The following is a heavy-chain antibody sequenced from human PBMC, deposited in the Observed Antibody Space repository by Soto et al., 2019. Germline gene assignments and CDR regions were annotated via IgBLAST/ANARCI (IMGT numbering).Heavy chain of an antibody. Sequence: EVQLVESGGTLVQPGGSLRLSCAASGFTVSDSEMNWVRQAPGKGLEWVSFISGRGSALYYADSVKGRFTISRDNAKSSRYLQKNSLRAEMTAVYYCASLVLTATFLNDAFEMWGRGTMGTVSS. CDR2: ISGRGSAL. CDR3: ASLVLTATFLNDAFEM. D-gene: IGHD2-21*02. V-gene: IGHV3-48*03. J-gene: IGHJ3*02. CDR1: GFTVSDSE.